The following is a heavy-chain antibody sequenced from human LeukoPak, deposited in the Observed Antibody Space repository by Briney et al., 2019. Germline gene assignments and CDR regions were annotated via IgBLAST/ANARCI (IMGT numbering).Heavy chain of an antibody. CDR1: GGSISSSSYY. CDR3: ARAAAGLRDAFNI. V-gene: IGHV4-39*07. Sequence: SETLSLTCTVSGGSISSSSYYWGWIRQPPGKGLEWIGSIYYSGSTYYNPSLKSRVTISVDTSKNQFSLKLSSVTAADTAVYYCARAAAGLRDAFNIWGQGTMVTVSS. D-gene: IGHD6-13*01. J-gene: IGHJ3*02. CDR2: IYYSGST.